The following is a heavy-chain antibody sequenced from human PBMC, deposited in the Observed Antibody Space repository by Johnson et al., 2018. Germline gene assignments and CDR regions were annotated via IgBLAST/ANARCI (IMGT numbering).Heavy chain of an antibody. Sequence: QVQLVESGGGLVKPGGSLRLSCAASGFTFSDYYMSWIRQAPGKGLEWVSYISGSDTTIYHADSVKGRFTIPRDNTKNSLDLQMNGLRADDKAGYYCARANRPHDSSGYYDYWGQGTLVTVSS. CDR1: GFTFSDYY. J-gene: IGHJ4*02. D-gene: IGHD3-22*01. CDR3: ARANRPHDSSGYYDY. V-gene: IGHV3-11*04. CDR2: ISGSDTTI.